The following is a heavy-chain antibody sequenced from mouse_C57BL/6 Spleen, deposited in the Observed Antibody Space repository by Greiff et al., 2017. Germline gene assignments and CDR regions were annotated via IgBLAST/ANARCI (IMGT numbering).Heavy chain of an antibody. Sequence: VQLVESGPGLVQPSQSLSITCPVSGFSLTSYGVHWFRQSPGKGLEWLGVIWSGGSTDYNAAFISRLSISKDNSKSQVFFKMYSLQADDTAIYYFASYYDYHGYYSMDNWRQGTSVTVSS. CDR1: GFSLTSYG. D-gene: IGHD2-4*01. CDR3: ASYYDYHGYYSMDN. V-gene: IGHV2-2*01. CDR2: IWSGGST. J-gene: IGHJ4*01.